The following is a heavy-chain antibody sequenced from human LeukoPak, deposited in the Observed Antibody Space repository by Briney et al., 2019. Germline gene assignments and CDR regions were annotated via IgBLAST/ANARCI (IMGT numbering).Heavy chain of an antibody. J-gene: IGHJ3*02. D-gene: IGHD4-23*01. Sequence: GGSLRLPCAASGFTFSSYWMHWVRQVPGEGLVWVSRIGTDGSGTTYADYVQGRFTISRGNAKNTLFLQMNSLRAEDTAVYYCARDKYGGNSNAFDIWGQGTLVTVSS. CDR3: ARDKYGGNSNAFDI. CDR2: IGTDGSGT. CDR1: GFTFSSYW. V-gene: IGHV3-74*01.